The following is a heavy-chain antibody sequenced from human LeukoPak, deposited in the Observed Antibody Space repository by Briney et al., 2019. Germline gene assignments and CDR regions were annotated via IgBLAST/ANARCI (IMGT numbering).Heavy chain of an antibody. V-gene: IGHV5-51*01. CDR2: IYPGDSDT. Sequence: GQSLKISCKGSGYSFTTYWIGWVRQMPGKGLEWMGIIYPGDSDTRYSPSFQGQVTISADKSISTAYLQWSTLKASDSAMYYCARREWFGVDYWGQGTLVTVSS. CDR3: ARREWFGVDY. CDR1: GYSFTTYW. D-gene: IGHD3-10*01. J-gene: IGHJ4*02.